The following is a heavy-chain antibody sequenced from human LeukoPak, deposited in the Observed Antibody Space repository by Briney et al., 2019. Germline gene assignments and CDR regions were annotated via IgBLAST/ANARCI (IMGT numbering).Heavy chain of an antibody. V-gene: IGHV4-34*01. Sequence: SETLSLTCAVYGGSFSGYYWSWIRQPPGKGLEWIGEINHSGSTNYNPSLKSRVTISVDTSKNQFSLKLSSVTAADTAVYYCARVGEVVVINGMDVWGQGTSVTVSS. D-gene: IGHD3-22*01. CDR3: ARVGEVVVINGMDV. J-gene: IGHJ6*02. CDR2: INHSGST. CDR1: GGSFSGYY.